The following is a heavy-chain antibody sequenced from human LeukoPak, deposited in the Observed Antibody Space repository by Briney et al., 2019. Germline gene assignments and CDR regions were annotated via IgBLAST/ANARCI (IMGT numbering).Heavy chain of an antibody. J-gene: IGHJ5*02. CDR1: GYSFTSYW. CDR3: ARGSPPNWFDP. Sequence: GESLKISYEGSGYSFTSYWNGWVRQMPGKGLEWMGIIYPGDSDTRYSPSFQGQVTISADESISTAYLQWSSLKASDTAMYYCARGSPPNWFDPWGQVTLVTVPS. V-gene: IGHV5-51*01. CDR2: IYPGDSDT.